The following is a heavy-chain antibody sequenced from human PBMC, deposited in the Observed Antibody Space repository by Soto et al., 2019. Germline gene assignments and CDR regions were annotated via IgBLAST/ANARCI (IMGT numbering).Heavy chain of an antibody. D-gene: IGHD3-16*01. CDR1: GYTFTSYY. J-gene: IGHJ5*02. CDR3: TADVRRTEVWGFDP. V-gene: IGHV1-46*01. CDR2: INPSGGYT. Sequence: ASVKVSCKASGYTFTSYYMNWVRQAPGQGLEWLGIINPSGGYTTYAQRFLGRVTMTSDTSTSTVHMELGSLQTEDTALYYCTADVRRTEVWGFDPWGQGTLVTVSS.